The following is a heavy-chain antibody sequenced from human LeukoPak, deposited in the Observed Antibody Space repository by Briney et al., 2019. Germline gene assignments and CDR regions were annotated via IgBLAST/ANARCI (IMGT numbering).Heavy chain of an antibody. D-gene: IGHD3-10*01. CDR3: TRAGPNYYYYGLDV. V-gene: IGHV4-59*01. Sequence: SETLSLTCTVSGGSISSYYWGWIRQPPGKGLEWIGYIYYSGSTNYNPSLKSRVTISADTSNNQFSLKLRSVTAADTAVYYCTRAGPNYYYYGLDVWGQGTTVTVSS. J-gene: IGHJ6*02. CDR2: IYYSGST. CDR1: GGSISSYY.